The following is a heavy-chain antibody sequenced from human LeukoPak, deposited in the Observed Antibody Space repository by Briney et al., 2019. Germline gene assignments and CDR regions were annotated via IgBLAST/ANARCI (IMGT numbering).Heavy chain of an antibody. V-gene: IGHV3-30*02. D-gene: IGHD1-1*01. CDR2: IKFHGHET. CDR3: AREAPICRNADCRTGFDY. CDR1: GFNFNNYD. Sequence: TGGSLTLSCVASGFNFNNYDLHWVRQAPGKGLEWVAFIKFHGHETFYADSVEGRFTFSRDNSRNIVYLQMDSLRSEDTAVYYCAREAPICRNADCRTGFDYWGQGTLVAVSS. J-gene: IGHJ4*02.